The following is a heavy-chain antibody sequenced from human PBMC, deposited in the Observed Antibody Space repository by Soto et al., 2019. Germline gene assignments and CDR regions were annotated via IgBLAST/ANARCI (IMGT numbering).Heavy chain of an antibody. CDR2: MNPGSGDT. Sequence: ASVKVSCKASGYTFTNNYVSWVRQSTGQGLEWMGWMNPGSGDTGYAQKFQGRVTMTRDISIATAYMELNSLTSEDTAIYYCARMESFGSLNWFDPWGQGTLVTVSS. CDR1: GYTFTNNY. D-gene: IGHD5-18*01. V-gene: IGHV1-8*02. J-gene: IGHJ5*02. CDR3: ARMESFGSLNWFDP.